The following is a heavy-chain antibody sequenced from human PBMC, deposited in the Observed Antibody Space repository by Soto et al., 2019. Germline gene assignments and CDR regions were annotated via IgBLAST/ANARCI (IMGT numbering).Heavy chain of an antibody. CDR3: ARSELELRI. V-gene: IGHV4-30-4*01. Sequence: QVQLQEADPGLETPSQTLSLTCTVSGVSISSGDYYWSWIRQPPGKGLEWIGYIYDRGSTYYNPSLKSRGTISVDTSKNQFSLKLSSVTAADTAVYYCARSELELRIWGHGTLVTASS. CDR2: IYDRGST. D-gene: IGHD1-7*01. J-gene: IGHJ4*01. CDR1: GVSISSGDYY.